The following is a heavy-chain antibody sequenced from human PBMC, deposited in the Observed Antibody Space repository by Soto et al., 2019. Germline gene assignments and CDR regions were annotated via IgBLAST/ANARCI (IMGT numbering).Heavy chain of an antibody. D-gene: IGHD3-9*01. CDR2: ISSSSSTI. J-gene: IGHJ4*02. CDR1: GLTLSRYS. Sequence: GSLRLSCAASGLTLSRYSMNWVRQAPGKGLERVSYISSSSSTIYYADSVKGRFTISRDNAKNSLYLQMNSLRDEDTAVYYCARDRSPYYDILTGYSTYFDHWGQGTLVTVSS. CDR3: ARDRSPYYDILTGYSTYFDH. V-gene: IGHV3-48*02.